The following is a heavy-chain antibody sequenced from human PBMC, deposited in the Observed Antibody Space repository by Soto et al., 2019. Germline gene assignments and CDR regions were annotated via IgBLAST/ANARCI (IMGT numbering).Heavy chain of an antibody. D-gene: IGHD1-7*01. CDR1: GGTFGSYA. CDR2: IIPVSGAA. J-gene: IGHJ4*02. CDR3: ATALGCRTTSCTLDY. V-gene: IGHV1-69*01. Sequence: QVQLVQSGAEVKKPGSSVKVSCKASGGTFGSYAFSWVRQAPGQGLEWMGGIIPVSGAAHYAQKFQGRVTITADESTSTAYMELSCLSSQDTAVYYCATALGCRTTSCTLDYWGQGTRVIVSS.